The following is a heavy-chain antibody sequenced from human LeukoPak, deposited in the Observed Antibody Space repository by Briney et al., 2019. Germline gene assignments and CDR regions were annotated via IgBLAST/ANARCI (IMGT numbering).Heavy chain of an antibody. Sequence: GASVKVSCKASGYTFTGYYMHWVRQAPGQGLEWMGWINPNSGGTNYAQKFQGRVTMTRDTSISTAYMEPSRLRSDDTAVYYCARERRKDIVVVPAATQYNWFDPWGQGTLVTVSS. CDR2: INPNSGGT. D-gene: IGHD2-2*01. V-gene: IGHV1-2*02. CDR1: GYTFTGYY. CDR3: ARERRKDIVVVPAATQYNWFDP. J-gene: IGHJ5*02.